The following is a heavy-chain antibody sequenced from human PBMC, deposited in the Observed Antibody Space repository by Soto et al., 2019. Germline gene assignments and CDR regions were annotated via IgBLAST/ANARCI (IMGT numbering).Heavy chain of an antibody. CDR2: ISSSSSYT. D-gene: IGHD3-10*01. Sequence: GGSLRLSCAASGFTFSDYCMSWIRQAPGKGLEWVSYISSSSSYTNYADSVKGRFTISRDNAKNSLYLQMNSLRAEDTAVYYCARDLIVRGATDDWGQGTLVPVSS. J-gene: IGHJ4*02. V-gene: IGHV3-11*06. CDR1: GFTFSDYC. CDR3: ARDLIVRGATDD.